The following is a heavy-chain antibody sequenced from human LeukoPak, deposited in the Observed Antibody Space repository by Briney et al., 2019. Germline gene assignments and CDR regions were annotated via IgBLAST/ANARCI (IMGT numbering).Heavy chain of an antibody. CDR2: IVANGGGT. D-gene: IGHD2-15*01. J-gene: IGHJ4*02. CDR3: AKLGFDDPPVDY. V-gene: IGHV3-23*01. Sequence: RSGGSLRLSCAASGFAFNSYGMTWVRQAPGKGLEWVSSIVANGGGTYYADSVKGRFTNSRDNSKNTLYLQMNSLRAEDSAIYYCAKLGFDDPPVDYWGQGTLVAVSS. CDR1: GFAFNSYG.